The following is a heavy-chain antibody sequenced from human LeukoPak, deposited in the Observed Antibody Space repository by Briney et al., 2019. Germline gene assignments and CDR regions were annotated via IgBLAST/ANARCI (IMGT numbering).Heavy chain of an antibody. Sequence: SETLSLTCTVSGGSISSSSYYWSWIRQPPGKGLEWIGYIYDSGSTNYNPSLKSRVSISVDTSKNQFSLNLSSVTAADTAVYYCARSQQPTNYYYYYYMDVWGKGTTVTVSS. D-gene: IGHD6-13*01. CDR2: IYDSGST. CDR1: GGSISSSSYY. V-gene: IGHV4-61*01. J-gene: IGHJ6*03. CDR3: ARSQQPTNYYYYYYMDV.